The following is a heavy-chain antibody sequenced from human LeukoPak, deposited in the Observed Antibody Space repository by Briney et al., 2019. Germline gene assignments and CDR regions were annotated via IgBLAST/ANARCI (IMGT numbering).Heavy chain of an antibody. Sequence: SETLSLTCNVSGASIRISNYFWGWMRQPPGKGLEWIGNIHYSGTTYYNPSLKSRVTILVDTSKNHFSLKLSSVTAADTAVYYCAREPVLLWFGESETGDAFDLWGQGTMVSVSS. CDR1: GASIRISNYF. CDR2: IHYSGTT. D-gene: IGHD3-10*01. J-gene: IGHJ3*01. CDR3: AREPVLLWFGESETGDAFDL. V-gene: IGHV4-39*07.